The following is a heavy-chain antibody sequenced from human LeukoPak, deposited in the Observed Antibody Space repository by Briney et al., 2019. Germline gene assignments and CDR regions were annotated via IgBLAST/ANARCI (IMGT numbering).Heavy chain of an antibody. D-gene: IGHD6-13*01. V-gene: IGHV3-30*04. CDR1: GFTFSSYT. CDR2: ISYDGSNK. CDR3: ARDGRYSSSWHRDYYYYYMDV. J-gene: IGHJ6*03. Sequence: GRSLRLSCAASGFTFSSYTMHWVRQAPGKGLEWVAVISYDGSNKYYVDSVKGRFSISRDNSKNTLYLQMDSLRAEDTAVYYCARDGRYSSSWHRDYYYYYMDVWGKGTTVTVSS.